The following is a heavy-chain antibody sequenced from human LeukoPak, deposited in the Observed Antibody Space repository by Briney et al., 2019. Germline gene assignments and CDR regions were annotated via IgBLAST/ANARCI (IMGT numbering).Heavy chain of an antibody. V-gene: IGHV3-7*05. Sequence: GGSLRLSCAGSGFTFSSYWMSWVRQAPGKGLEWVANINQDGSEKYYVDSVKGRFTISRDNAKNSLYLQMNSLRAEDTAVYYCARDRATMVRGVSYYFDYWGQGTLVTVSS. CDR3: ARDRATMVRGVSYYFDY. CDR2: INQDGSEK. J-gene: IGHJ4*02. CDR1: GFTFSSYW. D-gene: IGHD3-10*01.